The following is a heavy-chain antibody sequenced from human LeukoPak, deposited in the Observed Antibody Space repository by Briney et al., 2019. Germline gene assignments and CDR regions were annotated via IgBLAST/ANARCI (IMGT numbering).Heavy chain of an antibody. CDR1: GFAFSTYG. D-gene: IGHD6-6*01. V-gene: IGHV3-33*06. Sequence: PGRSLRLSCAASGFAFSTYGMHWFRQAPGKGLEWVPFIWNDGNNKYYPDSVKGRFTISRDNSKNMLYLQMNSLRAEDTAVYFCGKAIGYRSSAVDFWGQGTLVTVSS. J-gene: IGHJ4*02. CDR3: GKAIGYRSSAVDF. CDR2: IWNDGNNK.